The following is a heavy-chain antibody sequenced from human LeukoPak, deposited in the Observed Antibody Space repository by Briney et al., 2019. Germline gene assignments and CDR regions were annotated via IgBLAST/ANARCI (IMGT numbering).Heavy chain of an antibody. J-gene: IGHJ4*02. CDR3: AGGGYCSSASCFAPLFDW. V-gene: IGHV4-59*01. CDR2: VYNSETT. Sequence: SETLSLTCTVSGASISRYCWSWIRQSPGKGLEWIGYVYNSETTNYNPSLKSRVAMSLYTSKSQFSLRLRSVTAADTALYFCAGGGYCSSASCFAPLFDWWGRGILVTVSS. CDR1: GASISRYC. D-gene: IGHD2-2*01.